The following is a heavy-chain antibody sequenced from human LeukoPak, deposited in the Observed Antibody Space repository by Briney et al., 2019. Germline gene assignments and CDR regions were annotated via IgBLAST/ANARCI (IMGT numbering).Heavy chain of an antibody. CDR2: IKQDGSEK. CDR3: VGWNYRRGFDY. CDR1: GYTFSSYW. J-gene: IGHJ4*02. Sequence: PGGSLRLSCAASGYTFSSYWMSWVRQAPGKGREWVANIKQDGSEKYYVDSVKGRFTISRDNAKNSLYLQMNSLRAEDTAVYYCVGWNYRRGFDYWGQGTLVTVSS. D-gene: IGHD1-7*01. V-gene: IGHV3-7*03.